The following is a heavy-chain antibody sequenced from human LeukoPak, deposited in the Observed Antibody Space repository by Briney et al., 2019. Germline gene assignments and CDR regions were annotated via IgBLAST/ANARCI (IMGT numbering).Heavy chain of an antibody. D-gene: IGHD4-17*01. J-gene: IGHJ6*03. V-gene: IGHV3-48*03. CDR1: GLTFNSYW. Sequence: PGGSLRLSCAASGLTFNSYWMHWVRQAPGKGLEWVSYISSSGSTIYYADSVKGRFTISRDNAKNSLYLQMNSLRAEDTAVYYCARLSTTVTTFYYYYYMDVWGKGTTVTISS. CDR3: ARLSTTVTTFYYYYYMDV. CDR2: ISSSGSTI.